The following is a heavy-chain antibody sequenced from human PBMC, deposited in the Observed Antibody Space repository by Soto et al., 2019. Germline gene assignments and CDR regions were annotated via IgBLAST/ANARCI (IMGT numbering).Heavy chain of an antibody. CDR3: ARQRTSVVTQAYFDV. CDR2: IYYSGRT. V-gene: IGHV4-39*01. J-gene: IGHJ4*02. Sequence: PDTLSLTYTFRGYSINSRSYYLGWIRKPPGKGLEWIGSIYYSGRTYNNPSLRSRVSMSIDTSKDQFSLKLKSVTAADTALYFCARQRTSVVTQAYFDVWGPGSLVTVSS. D-gene: IGHD2-21*02. CDR1: GYSINSRSYY.